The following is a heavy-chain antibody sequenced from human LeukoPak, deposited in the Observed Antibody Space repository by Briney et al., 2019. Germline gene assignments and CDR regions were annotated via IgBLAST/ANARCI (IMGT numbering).Heavy chain of an antibody. V-gene: IGHV4-39*01. J-gene: IGHJ4*02. CDR3: ARQGAVAGNYYFDY. D-gene: IGHD6-19*01. CDR1: GGSISSSSYY. CDR2: IYYSGST. Sequence: SETLSLTCTVSGGSISSSSYYWGWIRQPPGKGLEWIGSIYYSGSTYYNLSLKSRVTISVDTSKNQFSLKLSSVTAADTAVYYCARQGAVAGNYYFDYWGQGTLVTVSS.